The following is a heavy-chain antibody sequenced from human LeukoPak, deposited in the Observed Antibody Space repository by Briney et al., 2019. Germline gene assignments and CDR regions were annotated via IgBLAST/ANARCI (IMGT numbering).Heavy chain of an antibody. Sequence: GGSLRLSCAASGFTFSSYWMSWVRQAPGKGLEWVAHIKQDGSEKYHVDSVKGRFTISRDNAKNSLYLQMNSLRAEDTAVYYCARGRYYYDSSGYYYFDYWGQGTLVTVSS. CDR2: IKQDGSEK. CDR1: GFTFSSYW. V-gene: IGHV3-7*04. D-gene: IGHD3-22*01. CDR3: ARGRYYYDSSGYYYFDY. J-gene: IGHJ4*02.